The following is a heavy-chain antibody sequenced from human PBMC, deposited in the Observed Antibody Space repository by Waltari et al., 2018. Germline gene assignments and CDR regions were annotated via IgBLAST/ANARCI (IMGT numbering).Heavy chain of an antibody. V-gene: IGHV4-30-2*01. CDR3: AVSGSYPGSDY. J-gene: IGHJ4*02. CDR1: GDSISSGPYA. Sequence: QLPVQESGSGLVKPSQTLSLTCAVSGDSISSGPYAWSWIRQPPGKGLEWIGYISHSGNLYYNPSLKSRVTMSVDRSKKQFSLKLSSVTAADTAVYYCAVSGSYPGSDYWGQGTLVTVSS. CDR2: ISHSGNL. D-gene: IGHD1-26*01.